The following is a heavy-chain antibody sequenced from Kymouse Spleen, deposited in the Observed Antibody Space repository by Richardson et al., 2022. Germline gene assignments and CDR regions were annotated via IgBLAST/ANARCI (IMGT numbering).Heavy chain of an antibody. CDR3: ARKSGSSFFDY. D-gene: IGHD1-26*01. CDR1: GGSFSGYY. V-gene: IGHV4-34*01. CDR2: INHSGST. J-gene: IGHJ4*02. Sequence: QVQLQQWGAGLLKPSETLSLTCAVYGGSFSGYYWSWIRQPPGKGLEWIGEINHSGSTNYNPSLKSRVTISVDTSKNQFSLKLSSVTAADTAVYYCARKSGSSFFDYWGQGTLVTVSS.